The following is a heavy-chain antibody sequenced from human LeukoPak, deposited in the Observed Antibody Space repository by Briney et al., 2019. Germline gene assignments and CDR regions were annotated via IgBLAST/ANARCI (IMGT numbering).Heavy chain of an antibody. V-gene: IGHV4-30-2*01. CDR3: ARERAARPAFVDSFDY. Sequence: SETLSLTCTVSGGSISSGGYYWSWIRQPPGKGLEWIGYIYHSGSTYYNPSLKSRVTISVDTSKNQFSLKLSSVTAADTAVYYCARERAARPAFVDSFDYWGQGTLVTVSS. J-gene: IGHJ4*02. CDR2: IYHSGST. D-gene: IGHD6-6*01. CDR1: GGSISSGGYY.